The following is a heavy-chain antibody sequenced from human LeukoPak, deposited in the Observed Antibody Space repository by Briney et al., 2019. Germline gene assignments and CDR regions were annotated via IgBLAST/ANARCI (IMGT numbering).Heavy chain of an antibody. D-gene: IGHD2-2*01. Sequence: GESLKISCKGSGYSFTSYWIGWVRQMPGKGLEWMGIIYPGDSDTRYSPSFQGQVTISADKSISTAYLRWSSLKASDTAMYYCARQRLGYCSSTSCYLSDAFDIWGQGTMVTVSS. V-gene: IGHV5-51*01. CDR3: ARQRLGYCSSTSCYLSDAFDI. CDR2: IYPGDSDT. CDR1: GYSFTSYW. J-gene: IGHJ3*02.